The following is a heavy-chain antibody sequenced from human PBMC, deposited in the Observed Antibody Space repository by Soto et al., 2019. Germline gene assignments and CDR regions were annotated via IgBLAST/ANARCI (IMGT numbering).Heavy chain of an antibody. Sequence: QVQLQESGPGLVKPPGTLSLSCAVSGGSISSSHWWTWVRQPPGKGLEWIGEIYHSGSTNYNPSLTSRVTVSVDTSRNQFSLTLSSVPAADAAVYYCASSGGGEDYWGQGILVTVSS. J-gene: IGHJ4*02. CDR2: IYHSGST. V-gene: IGHV4-4*03. CDR3: ASSGGGEDY. D-gene: IGHD3-16*01. CDR1: GGSISSSHW.